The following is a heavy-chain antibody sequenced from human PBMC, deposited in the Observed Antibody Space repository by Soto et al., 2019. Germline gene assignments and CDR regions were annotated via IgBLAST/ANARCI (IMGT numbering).Heavy chain of an antibody. J-gene: IGHJ4*02. Sequence: QVQLQQWGAGLLKPSETLSLTCAVYGGSFSGYYWTWIRQPPGTGLEWIGEINHSGRTNYNPSLKSRVTISVDTSKNQFSLKLTSVTAADTAVYDCARYKITGLFDYWGQGTLVTVSS. V-gene: IGHV4-34*01. CDR3: ARYKITGLFDY. D-gene: IGHD2-8*02. CDR2: INHSGRT. CDR1: GGSFSGYY.